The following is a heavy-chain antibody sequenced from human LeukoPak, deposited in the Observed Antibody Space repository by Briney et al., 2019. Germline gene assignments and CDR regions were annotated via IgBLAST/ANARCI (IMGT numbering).Heavy chain of an antibody. CDR3: ERSSGSYLGDFDY. V-gene: IGHV4-59*08. D-gene: IGHD1-26*01. CDR1: CGSISSYY. Sequence: SETLSLTCTVSCGSISSYYWIWIRPPPGKGLECIGYLYYSGRTHYNPSLKSRVTISVDTSKNQFSLKLSSVTAADTDVDYCERSSGSYLGDFDYWGQGTLVTVSS. CDR2: LYYSGRT. J-gene: IGHJ4*02.